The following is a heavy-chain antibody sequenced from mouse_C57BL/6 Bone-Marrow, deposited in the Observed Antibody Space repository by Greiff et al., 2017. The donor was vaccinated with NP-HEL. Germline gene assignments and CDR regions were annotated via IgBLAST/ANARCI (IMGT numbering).Heavy chain of an antibody. CDR3: ASITTVVPYAMDY. Sequence: QVQLKQSGPELVKPGASVKLSCKASGYTFTSYDINWVKQRPGQGLEWIGWIYPRDGSTKYNEKFKGKATLTVDTSSSTAYMELHSLTSEDSAVYFCASITTVVPYAMDYWGQGTSVTVSS. CDR1: GYTFTSYD. CDR2: IYPRDGST. D-gene: IGHD1-1*01. J-gene: IGHJ4*01. V-gene: IGHV1-85*01.